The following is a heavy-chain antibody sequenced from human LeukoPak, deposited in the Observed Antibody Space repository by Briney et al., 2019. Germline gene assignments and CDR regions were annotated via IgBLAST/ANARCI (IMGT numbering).Heavy chain of an antibody. V-gene: IGHV3-53*01. CDR1: GFTVHSNY. D-gene: IGHD1-26*01. Sequence: GGSLRLSCAASGFTVHSNYMSWVRQAPGKGLEWVSVIDRSGVTHYADSVKGRFTISRDNSKNTLYLQMNSLRAGDTGVYYCAKDYRAHPLRPNWLDPWGQGTLVTVSS. CDR2: IDRSGVT. J-gene: IGHJ5*02. CDR3: AKDYRAHPLRPNWLDP.